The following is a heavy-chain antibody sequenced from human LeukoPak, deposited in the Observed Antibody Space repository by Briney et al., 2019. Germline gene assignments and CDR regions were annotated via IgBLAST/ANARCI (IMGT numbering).Heavy chain of an antibody. Sequence: PGGSLRLSCAASAFTFSSYAMHWVRQAPGKGLEWVAVISYDGSNKYYADSVKGRFTISRDNSKNTLYLQMNSLRAEDTAVYYCARTTEDYDSSGYYNAPFDYWGQGTLVTVSS. CDR1: AFTFSSYA. V-gene: IGHV3-30-3*01. CDR3: ARTTEDYDSSGYYNAPFDY. CDR2: ISYDGSNK. D-gene: IGHD3-22*01. J-gene: IGHJ4*02.